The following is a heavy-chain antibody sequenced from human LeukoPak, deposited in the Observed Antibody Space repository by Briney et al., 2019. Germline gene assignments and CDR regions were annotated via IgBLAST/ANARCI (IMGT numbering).Heavy chain of an antibody. Sequence: GGSLRLSCAASGFTFDDYAMHWVRQAPGKGLEWVSGISWNSGSIGYADSVKGRFTISRDNAKNTLYLQMNSLRAEDTAVYYCARGSTVAGLSFDYWGQGTLVTVSS. CDR1: GFTFDDYA. D-gene: IGHD6-19*01. CDR2: ISWNSGSI. V-gene: IGHV3-9*01. J-gene: IGHJ4*02. CDR3: ARGSTVAGLSFDY.